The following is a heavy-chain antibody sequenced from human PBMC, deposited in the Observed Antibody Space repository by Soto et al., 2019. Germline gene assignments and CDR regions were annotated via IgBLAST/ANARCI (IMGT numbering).Heavy chain of an antibody. Sequence: SETLSLTCTVSGGSISSYYWSWIRQPPGKGLEWIGYIYYSGSTNYNPSLKSRVTISVDTSKNQFSLKLSSVTAADTAVYYCATMGTPVTGLYYFDYWGQGTLVTVSS. V-gene: IGHV4-59*08. D-gene: IGHD4-17*01. CDR1: GGSISSYY. CDR2: IYYSGST. J-gene: IGHJ4*02. CDR3: ATMGTPVTGLYYFDY.